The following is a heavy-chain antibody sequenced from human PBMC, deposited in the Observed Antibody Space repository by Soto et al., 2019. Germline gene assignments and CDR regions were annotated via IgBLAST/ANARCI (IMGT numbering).Heavy chain of an antibody. Sequence: ASVKVSRKASGFNFISSAVQWVRQARGQRPEWIGWIVVGSGNTKYAQKFQERVTITRDMSTSTAYMELRSLSSEDTALYYCAAEHSGRYFNVLDFWGQGTLVTVSS. D-gene: IGHD1-26*01. V-gene: IGHV1-58*01. CDR3: AAEHSGRYFNVLDF. J-gene: IGHJ4*02. CDR1: GFNFISSA. CDR2: IVVGSGNT.